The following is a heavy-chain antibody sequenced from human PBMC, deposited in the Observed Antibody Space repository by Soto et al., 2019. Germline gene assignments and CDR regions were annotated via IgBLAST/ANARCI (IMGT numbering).Heavy chain of an antibody. D-gene: IGHD3-10*01. J-gene: IGHJ4*02. CDR3: ARDPGHGSECDY. Sequence: PGGSLRLSCAASGFTFGSYWVSWVRQAPEKGLEWVANIKQNGSEKYYVDSVRGRFTISRDNAKNLLYLQMNSLRAEDTAVYYCARDPGHGSECDYWGQGTLVTVSS. V-gene: IGHV3-7*01. CDR2: IKQNGSEK. CDR1: GFTFGSYW.